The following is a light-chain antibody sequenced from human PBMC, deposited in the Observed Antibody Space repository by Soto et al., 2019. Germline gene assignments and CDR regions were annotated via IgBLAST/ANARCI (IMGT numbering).Light chain of an antibody. CDR1: SSDIGAYNY. V-gene: IGLV2-14*01. CDR2: EVS. J-gene: IGLJ1*01. Sequence: QSALTQPASVSGSPGQSITFSCTGTSSDIGAYNYVSWYQHHPAKAPKLMIYEVSNRPSGISNRFSGSKSGNTASLTISGLQAEDEADYYCLSFTRSDNYILGLGTKVT. CDR3: LSFTRSDNYI.